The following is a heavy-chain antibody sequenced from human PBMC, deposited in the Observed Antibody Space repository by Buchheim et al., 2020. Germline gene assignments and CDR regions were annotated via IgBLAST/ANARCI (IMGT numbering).Heavy chain of an antibody. CDR1: GYTFTSYD. J-gene: IGHJ6*02. Sequence: QVQLVQSGAEVKKPGASVKVSCKASGYTFTSYDINWVRQATGQGLEWMGWMNPNSGNTGYAQKFQGRVTMTRNTSISTAYMELSSLRSEDTAVYYCGRTIIVGATIAYYYYYYGMDVWGQGTT. CDR3: GRTIIVGATIAYYYYYYGMDV. D-gene: IGHD1-26*01. V-gene: IGHV1-8*01. CDR2: MNPNSGNT.